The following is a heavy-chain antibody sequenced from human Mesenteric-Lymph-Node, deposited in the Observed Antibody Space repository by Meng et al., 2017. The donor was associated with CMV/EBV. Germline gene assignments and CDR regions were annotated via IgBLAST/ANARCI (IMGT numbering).Heavy chain of an antibody. Sequence: ETLSLTCTVPGGSISNYYWNWVRQAPGKGLEWVANIKQDGSEKYYVDSVKGRFTISRDNAKNSLYLQMNSLRAEDTAVYYCARVGCYDYVWGSYRSCFDYWGQGTLVTVSS. J-gene: IGHJ4*02. V-gene: IGHV3-7*01. CDR3: ARVGCYDYVWGSYRSCFDY. D-gene: IGHD3-16*02. CDR2: IKQDGSEK. CDR1: GGSISNYY.